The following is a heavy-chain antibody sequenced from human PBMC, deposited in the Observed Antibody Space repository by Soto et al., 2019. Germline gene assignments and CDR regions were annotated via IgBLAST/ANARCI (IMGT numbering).Heavy chain of an antibody. D-gene: IGHD3-16*02. J-gene: IGHJ5*02. V-gene: IGHV2-26*01. CDR3: ARMVGDYDYIWGSYHHNWFDP. CDR1: GFSLSNARMG. Sequence: QVTLKESGPVLVKPTETLTLTCTVSGFSLSNARMGVSWIRQPPGKALEWLAHIFSNDEKSYSTSLKSRLTISKDTSKSQVVLTMTNMDPVDTATYYCARMVGDYDYIWGSYHHNWFDPWGQGTLVTVSS. CDR2: IFSNDEK.